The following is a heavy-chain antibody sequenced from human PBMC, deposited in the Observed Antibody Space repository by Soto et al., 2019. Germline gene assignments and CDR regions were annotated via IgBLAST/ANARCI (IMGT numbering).Heavy chain of an antibody. CDR3: AREMTTVTTFEY. D-gene: IGHD4-17*01. CDR2: LWYDGSNK. V-gene: IGHV3-33*01. J-gene: IGHJ5*01. Sequence: QVQLVESGGGVVQPGRSLRLSCVASGFTLSNYGMHWVRQAPGKGLEWVAALWYDGSNKHYADSVKGRFSVSRDNAKNRLYRQMNSLRGEDTAVYYCAREMTTVTTFEYWGHGALVSVSA. CDR1: GFTLSNYG.